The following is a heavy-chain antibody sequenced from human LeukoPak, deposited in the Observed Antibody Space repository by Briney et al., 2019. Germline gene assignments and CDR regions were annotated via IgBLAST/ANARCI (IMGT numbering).Heavy chain of an antibody. CDR1: GGSISSGSYY. CDR2: IYTSGST. Sequence: PSQTLSLTCTVSGGSISSGSYYWSWIRQPAGKGLEWIGRIYTSGSTNYNPSLKSRVTISVDTSKNQFSLKLSSVTAADTAVYCCAREEPQWELPRRWFDPWGQGTLVTVSS. V-gene: IGHV4-61*02. D-gene: IGHD1-26*01. J-gene: IGHJ5*02. CDR3: AREEPQWELPRRWFDP.